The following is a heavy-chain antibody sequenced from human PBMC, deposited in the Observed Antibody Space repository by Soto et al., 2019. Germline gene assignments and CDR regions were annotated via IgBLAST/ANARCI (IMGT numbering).Heavy chain of an antibody. J-gene: IGHJ5*02. CDR1: GGSFSGYY. CDR3: ARTIGDSSGYYYVVSCAP. V-gene: IGHV4-34*01. CDR2: IHHGGST. D-gene: IGHD3-22*01. Sequence: SETLSLTCAVYGGSFSGYYWSWIRQPPGKGLEWIGEIHHGGSTNYNPSLKSRVTMSVDTSKNQFSLELSSVTAADTAVYYCARTIGDSSGYYYVVSCAPWGQGTLVTVS.